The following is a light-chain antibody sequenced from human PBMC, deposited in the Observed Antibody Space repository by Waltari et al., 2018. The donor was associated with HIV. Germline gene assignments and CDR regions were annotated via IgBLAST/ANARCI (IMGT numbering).Light chain of an antibody. J-gene: IGLJ1*01. CDR1: RSDVGSYNL. CDR2: EGS. Sequence: QSALTQPASVSGSPGQSLTISCPGTRSDVGSYNLVSWYQQHPGKAPKLMIYEGSKRPSGVSNRFSGSKSGNTASLTISGLQAEDEADYYCCSYAGSTTFYVFGTGTKVTVL. CDR3: CSYAGSTTFYV. V-gene: IGLV2-23*01.